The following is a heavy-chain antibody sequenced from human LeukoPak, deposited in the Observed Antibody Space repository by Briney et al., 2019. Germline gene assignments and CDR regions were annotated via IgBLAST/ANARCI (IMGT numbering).Heavy chain of an antibody. V-gene: IGHV3-7*01. Sequence: GGSLRLSCAASGFTFANYWMSWVRQVPGEGLEWVANIRQDGSEKFYVDSVKGRFTISRDNDKSSLYLQMNSLRGEDTAVYFCARVGGSRGMVLWGQGTLVTVS. CDR1: GFTFANYW. CDR2: IRQDGSEK. D-gene: IGHD3-10*01. CDR3: ARVGGSRGMVL. J-gene: IGHJ1*01.